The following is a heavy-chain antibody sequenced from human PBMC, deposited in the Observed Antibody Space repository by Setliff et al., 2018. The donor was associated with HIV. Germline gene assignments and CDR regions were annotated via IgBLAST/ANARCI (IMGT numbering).Heavy chain of an antibody. Sequence: SETLSLTCVVYGGSFGGYYWSWIRQPPGKGLEWIGEINHHKHTNYNPSLKSRVTMSVDTSMNQFSLKLSSVTAADTAVYYCARGDGYRGNDAYYDSGMDVWGQGITVTVSS. V-gene: IGHV4-34*01. CDR3: ARGDGYRGNDAYYDSGMDV. CDR2: INHHKHT. CDR1: GGSFGGYY. J-gene: IGHJ6*02. D-gene: IGHD5-12*01.